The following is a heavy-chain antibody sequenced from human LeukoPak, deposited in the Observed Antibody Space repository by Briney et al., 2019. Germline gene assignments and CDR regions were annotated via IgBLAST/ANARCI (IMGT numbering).Heavy chain of an antibody. J-gene: IGHJ4*02. CDR3: AREASYYDSSGFREYYFDY. V-gene: IGHV3-13*01. D-gene: IGHD3-22*01. CDR1: GFTFSSYD. Sequence: GGSLRLSCAASGFTFSSYDMHWVRRTTGKGLEWVSSIGTTGDTYYPGSVKGRFTISRENAKNSLYLQMNSLGAGDTAVYYCAREASYYDSSGFREYYFDYWGQGTLVTVSS. CDR2: IGTTGDT.